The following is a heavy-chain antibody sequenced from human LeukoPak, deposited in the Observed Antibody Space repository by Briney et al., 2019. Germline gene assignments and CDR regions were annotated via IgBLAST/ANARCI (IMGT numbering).Heavy chain of an antibody. J-gene: IGHJ4*02. V-gene: IGHV3-30*18. CDR3: AKGRRVAATPSPYY. CDR1: GFTFSSYG. Sequence: GGSLRLSCAASGFTFSSYGMHWVRQAPGKGLEWVAVISYDGSNKYYADSVKGRFTISRDNSKNTLYLQMNSLRAEDTAVYYCAKGRRVAATPSPYYWGQGTLVTVSS. D-gene: IGHD2-15*01. CDR2: ISYDGSNK.